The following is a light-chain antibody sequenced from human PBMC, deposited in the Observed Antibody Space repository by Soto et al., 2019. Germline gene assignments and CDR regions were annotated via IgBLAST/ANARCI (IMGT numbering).Light chain of an antibody. CDR1: QSVSSY. J-gene: IGKJ5*01. Sequence: EIVFTQSPGTLSLSPGERATLSCRASQSVSSYLAWYQQKPGQAPRLLIYDASNRATGIPARFSGSGSGTDFTLTISSLEPEDFAVYYCQQRSNWPPPITFGQGTRLEIK. V-gene: IGKV3-11*01. CDR3: QQRSNWPPPIT. CDR2: DAS.